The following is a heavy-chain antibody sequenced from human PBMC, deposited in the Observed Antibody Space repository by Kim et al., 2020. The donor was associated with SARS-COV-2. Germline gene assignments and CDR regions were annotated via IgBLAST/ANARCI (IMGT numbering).Heavy chain of an antibody. Sequence: SETLSLTCAVQGGSFRDYYWTWIRQSPWKGLEWIGEISYGGNTNYNPSLGSRVTMSIDTSRNHFSLKMTSVTAADTAVYYCARAYSLQYLDWTATTYYY. V-gene: IGHV4-34*01. CDR1: GGSFRDYY. D-gene: IGHD3-3*01. J-gene: IGHJ6*01. CDR2: ISYGGNT. CDR3: ARAYSLQYLDWTATTYYY.